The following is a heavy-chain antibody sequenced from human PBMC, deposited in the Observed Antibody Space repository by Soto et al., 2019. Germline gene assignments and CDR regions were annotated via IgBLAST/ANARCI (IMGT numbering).Heavy chain of an antibody. CDR2: IWYDGSNK. D-gene: IGHD1-20*01. Sequence: GGSLRLSCEASGFTFSSYGMHWVRQAPGKGLEWVAVIWYDGSNKYYADSVKGRFTISRDNSKNTLYLQMNSLRAEDTAVYYCARDAGYNWNEPVPWFDPWGQGTLVTVSS. J-gene: IGHJ5*02. V-gene: IGHV3-33*08. CDR3: ARDAGYNWNEPVPWFDP. CDR1: GFTFSSYG.